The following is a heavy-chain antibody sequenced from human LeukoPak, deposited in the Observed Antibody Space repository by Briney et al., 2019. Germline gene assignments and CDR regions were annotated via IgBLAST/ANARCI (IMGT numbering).Heavy chain of an antibody. CDR3: ARDSDGPLAFDI. Sequence: SETLSLTCAVPGGSISSGGYSWSWIRQPPGKGLEWIGYIYHSGSTYYNPSLKSRVTISVDRSKNQFSLKLSSVTAADTAAYYCARDSDGPLAFDIWGQGTMVTVSS. V-gene: IGHV4-30-2*01. CDR1: GGSISSGGYS. CDR2: IYHSGST. J-gene: IGHJ3*02.